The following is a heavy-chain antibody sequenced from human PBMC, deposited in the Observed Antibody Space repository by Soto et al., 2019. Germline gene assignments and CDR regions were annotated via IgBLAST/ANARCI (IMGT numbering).Heavy chain of an antibody. D-gene: IGHD6-6*01. Sequence: ASVKVSCKASGYTFTNYGISWVRQAPGQGLEWMGWISAYNSNTEYAEKFQGRVTMTSDTSTTTAYLELRSLRSDGTALYYCARDMRQLAPYLYFGLDVWGQGTAVTVSS. CDR3: ARDMRQLAPYLYFGLDV. J-gene: IGHJ6*02. V-gene: IGHV1-18*01. CDR1: GYTFTNYG. CDR2: ISAYNSNT.